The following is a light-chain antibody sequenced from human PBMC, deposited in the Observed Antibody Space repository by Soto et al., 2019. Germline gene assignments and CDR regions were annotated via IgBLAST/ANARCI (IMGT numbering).Light chain of an antibody. CDR2: RDN. V-gene: IGLV1-47*01. J-gene: IGLJ1*01. CDR1: ISNIGTNY. Sequence: QSVLTQPHSVSGTPGQRVTISCSGGISNIGTNYVHWFQQLPGTAPKVLSNRDNQRPSGVPDRFSGSKSGTSASLAISGLRSEDEAEYYCAAWDDTVRSYVFGTGTKVTVL. CDR3: AAWDDTVRSYV.